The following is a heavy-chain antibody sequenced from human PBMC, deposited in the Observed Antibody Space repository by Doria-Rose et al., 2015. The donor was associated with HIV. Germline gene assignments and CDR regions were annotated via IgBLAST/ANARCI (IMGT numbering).Heavy chain of an antibody. CDR2: IFSDDER. CDR1: GVSLSSPGMG. Sequence: QITLKESGPVLVKPTETLTLTCTVSGVSLSSPGMGVSWIRQPPGKALEWLANIFSDDERSYNTSLKSRLAISRVTSKSQVVLTMTDMDPVDTATYYCARIKSSRWSHKYYFDFWVQGTLVIVSA. J-gene: IGHJ4*02. D-gene: IGHD6-13*01. V-gene: IGHV2-26*01. CDR3: ARIKSSRWSHKYYFDF.